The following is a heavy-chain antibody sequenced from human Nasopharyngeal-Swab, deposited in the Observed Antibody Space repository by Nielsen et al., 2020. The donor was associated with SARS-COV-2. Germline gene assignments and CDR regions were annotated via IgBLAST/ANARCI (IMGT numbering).Heavy chain of an antibody. V-gene: IGHV3-23*01. CDR1: GFTFSSYT. J-gene: IGHJ6*03. CDR3: AKCYGDYPYYYYYMDV. D-gene: IGHD4-17*01. Sequence: GESLKISCGASGFTFSSYTMSWVRQAPGRGLEWVSAITGSGDATNYADSVRGRFTISRDNSKSTLYLQMNSLRAEDTAEYYCAKCYGDYPYYYYYMDVWGKGTTVTVSS. CDR2: ITGSGDAT.